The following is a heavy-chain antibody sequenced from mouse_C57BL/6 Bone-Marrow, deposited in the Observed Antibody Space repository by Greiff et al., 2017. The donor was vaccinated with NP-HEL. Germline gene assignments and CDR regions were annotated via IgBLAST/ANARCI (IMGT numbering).Heavy chain of an antibody. CDR3: ARIGPIYDGYFYWYFDV. D-gene: IGHD2-3*01. V-gene: IGHV1-81*01. Sequence: QVQLKQSGAELARPGASVKLSCKASGYTFTSYGISWVKQRTGQGLEWIGEIYPRSGNTYYNEKFKGKATLTADKSSSTAYMELRSLTSEDSAVYFCARIGPIYDGYFYWYFDVWGTGTTVTVSS. CDR2: IYPRSGNT. J-gene: IGHJ1*03. CDR1: GYTFTSYG.